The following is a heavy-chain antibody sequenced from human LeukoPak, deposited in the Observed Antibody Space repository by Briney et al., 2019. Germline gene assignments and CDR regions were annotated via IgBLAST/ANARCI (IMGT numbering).Heavy chain of an antibody. Sequence: SETLSLTCTVSGGSVSDYYWSWIRQSPGKGLEWIGYIYYTGSTSYNPSLRSRVTMSADMSKNQFSLKLSSVTAADTAVYFCARGPYSYDSSGALDIWGQGTMVTVSS. CDR3: ARGPYSYDSSGALDI. CDR2: IYYTGST. V-gene: IGHV4-59*08. CDR1: GGSVSDYY. J-gene: IGHJ3*02. D-gene: IGHD3-22*01.